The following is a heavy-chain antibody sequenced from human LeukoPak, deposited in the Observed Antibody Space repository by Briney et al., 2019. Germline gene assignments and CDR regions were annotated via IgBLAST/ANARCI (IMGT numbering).Heavy chain of an antibody. CDR3: ARVNSSSWWDYYYYGMDV. V-gene: IGHV4-30-4*01. CDR2: IYYSGST. J-gene: IGHJ6*02. CDR1: GGSISSGDYY. D-gene: IGHD6-13*01. Sequence: SETLSLTCTVSGGSISSGDYYWSWIRQPPGKGLEWIWYIYYSGSTYYNPSLKSRVTISVDTSKNQFSLKLSSVTAADTAVYYCARVNSSSWWDYYYYGMDVWGQGTTVTVSS.